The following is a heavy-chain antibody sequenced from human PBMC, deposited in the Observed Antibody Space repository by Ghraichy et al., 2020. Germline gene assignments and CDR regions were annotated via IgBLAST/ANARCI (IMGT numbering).Heavy chain of an antibody. CDR1: GVSVSNALFY. V-gene: IGHV4-61*01. J-gene: IGHJ3*01. CDR2: IYDSGTT. D-gene: IGHD4-23*01. CDR3: ATLNSAAFEF. Sequence: SQTLSLTCTVSGVSVSNALFYWSWVRQPPGRGLESLAYIYDSGTTNYSPSLKSRVTISVDTSTNQFSLKLSSVTTSDTAVYYCATLNSAAFEFWGQGTMVTVYS.